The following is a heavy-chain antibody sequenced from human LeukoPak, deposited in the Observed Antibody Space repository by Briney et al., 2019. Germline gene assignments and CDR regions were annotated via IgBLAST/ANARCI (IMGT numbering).Heavy chain of an antibody. CDR2: TYYWPRWYD. V-gene: IGHV6-1*01. J-gene: IGHJ4*02. Sequence: SHSLSLTRVISGDCLSSNYASGDWIRQSPSRGLEGLGRTYYWPRWYDDYADSVRSRITINPDTSKNEFSLHLTSVTPDDTAMYYCARTSGYSSLAFWGQGTPVTVSS. D-gene: IGHD6-19*01. CDR1: GDCLSSNYAS. CDR3: ARTSGYSSLAF.